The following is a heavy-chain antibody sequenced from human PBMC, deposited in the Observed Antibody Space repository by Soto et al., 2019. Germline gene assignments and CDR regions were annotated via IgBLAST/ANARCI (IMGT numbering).Heavy chain of an antibody. Sequence: QVQLVQSGAEVRKPGASVKVSCKASGYTFPNYGIIWVRQAPGQGLEWMAWISANNGNTKYAQKFQDRVTMTTDTSTTTAYMELRSLRSDDTAVYYCARRKQLVFMDVWGQGTTVTVSS. D-gene: IGHD6-13*01. J-gene: IGHJ6*02. V-gene: IGHV1-18*01. CDR3: ARRKQLVFMDV. CDR2: ISANNGNT. CDR1: GYTFPNYG.